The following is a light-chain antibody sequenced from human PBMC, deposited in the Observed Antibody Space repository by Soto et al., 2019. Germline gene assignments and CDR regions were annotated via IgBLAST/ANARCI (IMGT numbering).Light chain of an antibody. Sequence: DIQMTQSPSSLSASVGDRVTLTCRASQGISSNLAWYQQKPGRAPKLLIFGASTLQSGVPSRFSGSGSGTDFTLTISSLQPEDFATYFCQKLDAYPPWTFGQGTKVDIK. CDR2: GAS. CDR1: QGISSN. V-gene: IGKV1-9*01. CDR3: QKLDAYPPWT. J-gene: IGKJ1*01.